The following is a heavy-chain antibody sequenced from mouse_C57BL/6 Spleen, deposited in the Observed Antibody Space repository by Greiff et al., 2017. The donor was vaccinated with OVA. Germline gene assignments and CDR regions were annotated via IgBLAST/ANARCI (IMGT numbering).Heavy chain of an antibody. D-gene: IGHD2-12*01. J-gene: IGHJ1*03. CDR3: ARGELRHWYFDV. CDR1: GYTFTSYW. CDR2: IDPSDSYT. Sequence: QVQLQQPGAELVRPGTSVKLSCKASGYTFTSYWMHWVKQRPGQGLEWIGVIDPSDSYTNYNQKFKGKATLTVDTSSSTAYMQLSSLTSEDSAVYYCARGELRHWYFDVWGTGTTVTVSS. V-gene: IGHV1-59*01.